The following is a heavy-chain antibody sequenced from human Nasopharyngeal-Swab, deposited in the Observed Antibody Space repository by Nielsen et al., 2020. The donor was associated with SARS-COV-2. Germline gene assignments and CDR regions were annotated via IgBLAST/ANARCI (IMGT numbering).Heavy chain of an antibody. CDR1: GYTFTSYA. CDR3: AFVSYDSSGYYYSY. J-gene: IGHJ4*02. D-gene: IGHD3-22*01. V-gene: IGHV1-3*01. CDR2: INAGNGNT. Sequence: ASVKVSCKASGYTFTSYAMHWVRQAPGQRLEWMGWINAGNGNTKYSQKFQGRVTITRDTSTTTAYMELSSLRSEDTAVYYCAFVSYDSSGYYYSYWGQGTLVTVSS.